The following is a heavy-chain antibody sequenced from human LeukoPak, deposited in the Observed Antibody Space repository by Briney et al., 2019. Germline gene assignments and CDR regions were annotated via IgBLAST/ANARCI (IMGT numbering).Heavy chain of an antibody. J-gene: IGHJ5*02. D-gene: IGHD3-22*01. CDR3: AKDTAYYYDSGGYHDH. CDR1: GFTFSSYG. Sequence: GRSLRLSCAASGFTFSSYGMHWVRQAPGKGLEWVAVISYDGSNKYYADFVKGRFTISRDNSKNTLYLQMSSLRAEDTALYYCAKDTAYYYDSGGYHDHWGQGTLVTVSS. V-gene: IGHV3-30*18. CDR2: ISYDGSNK.